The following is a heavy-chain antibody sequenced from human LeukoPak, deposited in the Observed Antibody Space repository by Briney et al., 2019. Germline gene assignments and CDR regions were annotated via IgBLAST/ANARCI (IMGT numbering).Heavy chain of an antibody. CDR3: AREVYYYGSSGYYEFFLYH. J-gene: IGHJ4*02. Sequence: SGTLCLSCAVSGGSISGYSTSWVRQPAGKGLEWVGRIYTSGNTHSTPSPKSGDTTSVDTRQRQISPELRSLTPPHTAVYYCAREVYYYGSSGYYEFFLYHGGQQT. D-gene: IGHD3-22*01. CDR1: GGSISGYS. V-gene: IGHV4-4*07. CDR2: IYTSGNT.